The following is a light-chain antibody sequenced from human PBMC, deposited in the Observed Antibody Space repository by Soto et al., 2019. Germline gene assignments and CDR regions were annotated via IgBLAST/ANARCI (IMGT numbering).Light chain of an antibody. J-gene: IGKJ2*01. Sequence: EVVLTQSPGTLALSPGERATLSCRASQSVSNNYLAWYQQKPGQAPRLLIFGSSDRATGVPERFSGSGSGTDFTLTISRLEPEDFAVYYCQQYGSSLPYTFGQGTKPEI. CDR3: QQYGSSLPYT. V-gene: IGKV3-20*01. CDR2: GSS. CDR1: QSVSNNY.